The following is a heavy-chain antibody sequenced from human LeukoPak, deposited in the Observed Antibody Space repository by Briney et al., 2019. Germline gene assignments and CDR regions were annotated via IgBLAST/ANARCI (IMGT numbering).Heavy chain of an antibody. D-gene: IGHD3-10*01. Sequence: PSETLSLTCTVSGGSISSSSYYWGWIRQPPGKGLEWIGSIYYSGSTYYNPSLKSRVTISVDTSKNQFSLKLSSVTAADTAVYYCARDALAEWFGFDWGQGTLVTVSS. V-gene: IGHV4-39*07. CDR3: ARDALAEWFGFD. CDR2: IYYSGST. J-gene: IGHJ4*02. CDR1: GGSISSSSYY.